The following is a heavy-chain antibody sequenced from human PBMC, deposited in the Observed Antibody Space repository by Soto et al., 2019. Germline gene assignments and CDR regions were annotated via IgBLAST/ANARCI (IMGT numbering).Heavy chain of an antibody. CDR3: AKHPYWRGYYYYCMDV. CDR2: ISGSSGNST. V-gene: IGHV3-23*01. D-gene: IGHD2-8*02. J-gene: IGHJ6*01. CDR1: GFTFSDYA. Sequence: EVQLLESGGGLVQPGGSLRLSCAASGFTFSDYAMNWVRQAPGKGLEWVSFISGSSGNSTYYADSVKGRFTVSRDNSKSTLYLQMNRLRAEDPSVYYCAKHPYWRGYYYYCMDVWGQGTTVTVSS.